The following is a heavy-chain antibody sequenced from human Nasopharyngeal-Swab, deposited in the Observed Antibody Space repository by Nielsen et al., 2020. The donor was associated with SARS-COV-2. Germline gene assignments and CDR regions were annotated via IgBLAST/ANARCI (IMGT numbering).Heavy chain of an antibody. V-gene: IGHV3-33*01. D-gene: IGHD3-22*01. J-gene: IGHJ4*02. CDR2: IWYDGSNK. Sequence: GESLKISCAASGFTFSSYGIHWVRQAPGKGQEWVAVIWYDGSNKYYADSVKGRFTISRDNSKNTLYLQMNSLRAEDTAVYYCARDYYDSSGYYYFDYWGQGTLVTVSS. CDR3: ARDYYDSSGYYYFDY. CDR1: GFTFSSYG.